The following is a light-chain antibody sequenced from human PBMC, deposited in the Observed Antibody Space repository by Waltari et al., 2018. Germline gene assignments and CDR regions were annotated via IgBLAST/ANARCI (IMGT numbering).Light chain of an antibody. CDR3: CSYTSSGTLVV. Sequence: QSALTQPASVSGSPGQSITISCTGTSSDVGGYNYVSWNQQHPGKAPKCMISAVRNRPSGVSNRFSGSKSGNTASLTISGLQAEDEADYYCCSYTSSGTLVVFGGGTNLAVL. V-gene: IGLV2-14*01. CDR1: SSDVGGYNY. J-gene: IGLJ2*01. CDR2: AVR.